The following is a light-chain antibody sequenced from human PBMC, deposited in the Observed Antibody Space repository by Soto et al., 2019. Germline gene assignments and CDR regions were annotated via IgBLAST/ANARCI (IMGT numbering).Light chain of an antibody. CDR2: DAS. CDR1: QSIRSW. V-gene: IGKV1-5*01. Sequence: DIQMTQSPSTLSASVGDRVTITCRASQSIRSWLAWYQRKPGKDPNLLIYDASNLESGVPSRFSGSGYGTEFTLTISSLQPDDFATYYCQQYNSFPTFGPGTRVEI. J-gene: IGKJ1*01. CDR3: QQYNSFPT.